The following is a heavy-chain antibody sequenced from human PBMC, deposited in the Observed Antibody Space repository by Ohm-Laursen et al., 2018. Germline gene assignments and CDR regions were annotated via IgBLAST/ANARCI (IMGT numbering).Heavy chain of an antibody. J-gene: IGHJ6*02. V-gene: IGHV4-4*07. Sequence: SDTLSLTCTVSGGSISSYYWSWIRQPPGKGLEWIGRIYTSGSTNYNPSLKSRVTMSVDTSKNQFSLKLSSVTAADTAVYYCARQYYYDSSGYYVWFYYGMDVWGQGTTVTVSS. CDR2: IYTSGST. CDR3: ARQYYYDSSGYYVWFYYGMDV. CDR1: GGSISSYY. D-gene: IGHD3-22*01.